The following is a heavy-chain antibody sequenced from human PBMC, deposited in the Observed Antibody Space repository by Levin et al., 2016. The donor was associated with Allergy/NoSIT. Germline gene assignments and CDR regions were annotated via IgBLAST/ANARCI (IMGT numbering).Heavy chain of an antibody. J-gene: IGHJ4*02. CDR2: INGDGSTI. D-gene: IGHD6-19*01. V-gene: IGHV3-74*01. Sequence: GESLKISCAAAGFTFSSHWMHWVRQGPGKGLVWVSRINGDGSTISYADSVKGRFTISRDNAKNTLYLEMNSLRAEDTAVYYCGRVGHYRSGWSGFDYLGQGALVTVSS. CDR1: GFTFSSHW. CDR3: GRVGHYRSGWSGFDY.